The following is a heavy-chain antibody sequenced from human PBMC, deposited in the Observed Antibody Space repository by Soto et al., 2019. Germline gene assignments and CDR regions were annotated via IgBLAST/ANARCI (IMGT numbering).Heavy chain of an antibody. CDR2: ITRTGETT. CDR1: GFIFSNYA. J-gene: IGHJ4*01. D-gene: IGHD1-26*01. CDR3: AREGATNFDY. V-gene: IGHV3-23*01. Sequence: GGSLRLSCAASGFIFSNYAMSWVRQAPGKGLEWVSTITRTGETTYYSDSVKGRFTISRDNSKNTIYLQMSSVTAADTAVYYCAREGATNFDYWGHGTLVTVSS.